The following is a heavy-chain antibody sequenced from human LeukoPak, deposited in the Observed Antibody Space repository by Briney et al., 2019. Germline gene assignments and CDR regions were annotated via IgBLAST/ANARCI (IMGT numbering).Heavy chain of an antibody. CDR3: ARGHCGGDCYPGYPPKGWFDP. D-gene: IGHD2-21*02. CDR1: GGSISSGDSY. V-gene: IGHV4-30-4*01. J-gene: IGHJ5*02. Sequence: SQTLSLTCSVSGGSISSGDSYWSWIHQPPGKGLEWIGYIYYSGGTYYNPSLKSRITLSVDTSKNQFSPKLTSVTAADTAVYYCARGHCGGDCYPGYPPKGWFDPWGQGTLVTVSS. CDR2: IYYSGGT.